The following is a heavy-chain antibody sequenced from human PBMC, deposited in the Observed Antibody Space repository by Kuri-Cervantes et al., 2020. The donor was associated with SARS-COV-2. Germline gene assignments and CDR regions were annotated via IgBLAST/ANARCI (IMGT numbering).Heavy chain of an antibody. V-gene: IGHV4-34*01. J-gene: IGHJ5*02. CDR3: ASARDWFDP. Sequence: SETLSLTCAVYGGSFSGYYWSWIRQPPGKGLEWIGEINHSGSTNYNPSLKSRVTISVDTSKNQFSLKLSSVTAADTAVYYCASARDWFDPWGQGTLVTVSS. CDR2: INHSGST. CDR1: GGSFSGYY. D-gene: IGHD6-6*01.